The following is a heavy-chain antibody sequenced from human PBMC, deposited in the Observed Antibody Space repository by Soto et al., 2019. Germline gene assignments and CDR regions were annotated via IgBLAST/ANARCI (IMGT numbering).Heavy chain of an antibody. Sequence: GASVKVSCNASGYTFTSYGISWVRQAPGQGPEWMGWISAYNGNTNYAQKLQGRVTMTTDTSTSTAYMELRSLRAEDTAVYYCARSSPYGGNSVLDYWGQGTLVTVSS. J-gene: IGHJ4*02. CDR2: ISAYNGNT. CDR3: ARSSPYGGNSVLDY. D-gene: IGHD4-17*01. V-gene: IGHV1-18*04. CDR1: GYTFTSYG.